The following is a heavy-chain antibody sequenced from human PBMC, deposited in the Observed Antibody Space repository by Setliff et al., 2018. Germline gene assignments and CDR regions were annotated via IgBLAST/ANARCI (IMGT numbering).Heavy chain of an antibody. CDR3: GRDVFDFRTGQGGP. D-gene: IGHD3-3*01. V-gene: IGHV3-11*05. CDR2: IGSTGVYT. J-gene: IGHJ5*02. CDR1: GLSFSDYY. Sequence: GGSLRLSCAASGLSFSDYYMSWIRQAPGKGLEWISYIGSTGVYTNYADSVKGRFTISRDNANNSLFLQLDSLRAEDTAVYYCGRDVFDFRTGQGGPWGQGTRVTVSS.